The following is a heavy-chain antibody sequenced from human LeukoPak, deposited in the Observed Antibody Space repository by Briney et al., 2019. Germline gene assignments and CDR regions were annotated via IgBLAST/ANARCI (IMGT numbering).Heavy chain of an antibody. Sequence: GGSLRLSCAASGFTFSSYAVSWVRQAPGKGLEWVSYISSSSSSIYYADSVKGRFTISRDNAKNSLFLQMNSLRAEDTAVYYCAREGGSYSFDYWGQGTLVTVSS. CDR1: GFTFSSYA. CDR3: AREGGSYSFDY. V-gene: IGHV3-48*01. CDR2: ISSSSSSI. J-gene: IGHJ4*02. D-gene: IGHD1-26*01.